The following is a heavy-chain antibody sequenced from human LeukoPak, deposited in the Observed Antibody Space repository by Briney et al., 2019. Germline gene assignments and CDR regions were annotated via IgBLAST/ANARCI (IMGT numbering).Heavy chain of an antibody. V-gene: IGHV5-10-1*01. D-gene: IGHD2-21*01. CDR1: GYRFTGDW. CDR2: IDPSDSHT. J-gene: IGHJ4*02. CDR3: ARLREDGQIADL. Sequence: GESLKISCKGSGYRFTGDWISCVRQMPGKGLEWMGRIDPSDSHTNYSPSFQGHVTISADRSISTVYLQWSSLRASDTAMYYCARLREDGQIADLWGQGTLVTVSS.